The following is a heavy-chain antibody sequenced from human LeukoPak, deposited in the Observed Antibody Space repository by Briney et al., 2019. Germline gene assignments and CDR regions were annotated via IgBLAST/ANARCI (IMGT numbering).Heavy chain of an antibody. V-gene: IGHV1-18*01. CDR3: ARDWVVDTARAFDY. J-gene: IGHJ4*02. Sequence: GESLKISCEGSGYSFTSYGISWVRQAPGRGLECMGWISAYNGNTNYAQKLQGRVTMTTDTSTSTAYMELRSLRSDDTAVYYCARDWVVDTARAFDYWGQGTLVTASS. D-gene: IGHD5-18*01. CDR2: ISAYNGNT. CDR1: GYSFTSYG.